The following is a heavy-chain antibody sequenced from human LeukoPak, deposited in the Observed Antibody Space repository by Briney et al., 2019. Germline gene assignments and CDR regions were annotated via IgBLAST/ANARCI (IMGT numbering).Heavy chain of an antibody. CDR1: GYTFTRYY. D-gene: IGHD1/OR15-1a*01. CDR3: ARDLGISGSKSFDY. J-gene: IGHJ4*02. Sequence: ASVKVSCTASGYTFTRYYMHWVRQAPGQGLEWMGGINTNRGGTNNVHKIQGRVTMSPDTSISTAYMELSRLRSDDTAVYYCARDLGISGSKSFDYWGQGTLVTVSS. CDR2: INTNRGGT. V-gene: IGHV1-2*02.